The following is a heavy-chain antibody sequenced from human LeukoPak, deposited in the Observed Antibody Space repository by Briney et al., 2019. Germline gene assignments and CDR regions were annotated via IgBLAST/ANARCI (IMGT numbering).Heavy chain of an antibody. Sequence: PSETLSLTCAVYGGSFSCYYWSWLRQPPGKGLEWIGEINHSGSTNYNPSLKSRVTISVDTSKNQFSLKLSSVTAADTAVYYCARGAQDYDILTGYYFWGQGTLVTVSS. CDR3: ARGAQDYDILTGYYF. CDR2: INHSGST. D-gene: IGHD3-9*01. J-gene: IGHJ4*02. V-gene: IGHV4-34*01. CDR1: GGSFSCYY.